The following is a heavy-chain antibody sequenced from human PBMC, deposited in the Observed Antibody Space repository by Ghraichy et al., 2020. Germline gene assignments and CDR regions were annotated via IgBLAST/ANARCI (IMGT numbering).Heavy chain of an antibody. D-gene: IGHD5-24*01. CDR3: ARQDGYNYPFDY. J-gene: IGHJ4*01. CDR2: IYSSGST. V-gene: IGHV4-61*03. Sequence: RTSDAGLEWIIYIYSSGSTNYNPSLKSRVTISVDTSKNHFSLKLSSVTAADTAVYYCARQDGYNYPFDYWGHGTLVT.